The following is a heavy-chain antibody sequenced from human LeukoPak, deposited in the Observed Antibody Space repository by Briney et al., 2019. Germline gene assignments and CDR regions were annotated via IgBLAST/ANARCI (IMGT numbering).Heavy chain of an antibody. CDR3: ARDRLTIYSSSWNFDY. J-gene: IGHJ4*02. CDR2: INPSGGST. V-gene: IGHV1-46*01. CDR1: GYTFTSYY. D-gene: IGHD6-13*01. Sequence: ASVKVSCKASGYTFTSYYMHWVRQAPGQGLEWMGIINPSGGSTSYAQKFQGRVTMTRDTSTSTDYMELSSLRSEDTAVYYCARDRLTIYSSSWNFDYWGQGTLVTVSS.